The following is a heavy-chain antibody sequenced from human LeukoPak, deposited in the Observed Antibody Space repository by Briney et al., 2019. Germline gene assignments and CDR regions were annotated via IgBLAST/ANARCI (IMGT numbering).Heavy chain of an antibody. D-gene: IGHD2-21*02. CDR3: ARADKTESSDY. V-gene: IGHV3-30-3*01. CDR2: ISYDGSNK. Sequence: GGSLRLSCVASGFTFSNYAMSWVRQAPGKGLEWVAVISYDGSNKYYADSVKGRFTISRDNSKNTLYLQMNSLRAEDTAVYYCARADKTESSDYWGQGTLVTVSS. CDR1: GFTFSNYA. J-gene: IGHJ4*02.